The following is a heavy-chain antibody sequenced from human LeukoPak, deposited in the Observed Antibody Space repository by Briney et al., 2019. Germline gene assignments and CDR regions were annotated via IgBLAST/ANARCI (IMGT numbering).Heavy chain of an antibody. CDR2: INHSGST. Sequence: PSETLSLTCAVYGGSFSGYYWSWIRQPPGKGLEWIGEINHSGSTNYNPSLKSRVTISVDTSKNQFSLKLSSVTAADTAVYYCARRVYYYGSGRWFDPWGQGTLVTVSS. CDR1: GGSFSGYY. V-gene: IGHV4-34*01. CDR3: ARRVYYYGSGRWFDP. D-gene: IGHD3-10*01. J-gene: IGHJ5*02.